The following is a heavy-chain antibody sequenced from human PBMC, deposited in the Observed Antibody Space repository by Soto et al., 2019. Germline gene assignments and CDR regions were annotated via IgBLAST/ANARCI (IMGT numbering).Heavy chain of an antibody. J-gene: IGHJ5*02. CDR3: TRDASRDSSARAWLDP. V-gene: IGHV3-21*01. CDR1: GFTFRSFT. CDR2: ISSNSAYI. D-gene: IGHD6-13*01. Sequence: PGGSLRLSCAASGFTFRSFTMNWVRQAPGKGLEWVSTISSNSAYIYYTDALRGRFTISRDNAKNSLHLQMNSLRAEDTAVYYCTRDASRDSSARAWLDPWGPGTLVTVSS.